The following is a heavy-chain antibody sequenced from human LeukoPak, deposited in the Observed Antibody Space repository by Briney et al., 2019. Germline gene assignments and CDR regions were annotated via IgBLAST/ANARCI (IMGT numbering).Heavy chain of an antibody. CDR3: ARLTGAVAGFFDY. CDR1: GGSFSGYY. Sequence: SETLSLTCAVYGGSFSGYYWSWIRQPPGKGLEWTGEINHSGSTNYNPSLKSRVTISVDTSKNQFSLKLSSVTAADTAVYYCARLTGAVAGFFDYWGQGTLVTVSS. J-gene: IGHJ4*02. V-gene: IGHV4-34*01. CDR2: INHSGST. D-gene: IGHD6-19*01.